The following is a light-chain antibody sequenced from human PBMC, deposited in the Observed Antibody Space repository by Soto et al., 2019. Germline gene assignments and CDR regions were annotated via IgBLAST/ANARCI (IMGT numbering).Light chain of an antibody. CDR1: RSDIGSYNN. CDR3: SSYTTTSTVV. CDR2: DVS. J-gene: IGLJ2*01. V-gene: IGLV2-14*03. Sequence: QSVLTQPASVSGSPGQSITISCTGTRSDIGSYNNVAWYQQHPGKAPRVMIYDVSNRPSGVSNRFSGSKSGNTASLTISGLQAEDEADYYCSSYTTTSTVVFGGGTKLTVL.